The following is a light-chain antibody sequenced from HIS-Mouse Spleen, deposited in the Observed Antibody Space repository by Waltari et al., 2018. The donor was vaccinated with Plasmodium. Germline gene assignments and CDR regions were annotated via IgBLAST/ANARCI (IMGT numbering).Light chain of an antibody. CDR1: SRDVGVYNY. CDR3: CSYAGSYTYV. J-gene: IGLJ1*01. Sequence: QSALTPPRSVSGSPGQSVTISCTGTSRDVGVYNYVSWYQQHPGKAPKLMIYDVSKRPSGVPDRFSGSKSGNTASLTISGLQAEDEADYYCCSYAGSYTYVFGTGTKVTVL. CDR2: DVS. V-gene: IGLV2-11*01.